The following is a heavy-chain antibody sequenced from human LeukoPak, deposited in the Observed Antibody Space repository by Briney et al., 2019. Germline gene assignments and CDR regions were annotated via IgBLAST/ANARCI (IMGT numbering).Heavy chain of an antibody. Sequence: ASVKVSCKASGGTFSSYAISWVRQAPGQGLEWMGGIIPIFGTANYAQKFQGRVTITADESTSTAYMELSSLRSEDTAVYYCARAHYYDSSGYYGYFQHWGQGTLVTVSS. CDR3: ARAHYYDSSGYYGYFQH. D-gene: IGHD3-22*01. CDR1: GGTFSSYA. V-gene: IGHV1-69*13. CDR2: IIPIFGTA. J-gene: IGHJ1*01.